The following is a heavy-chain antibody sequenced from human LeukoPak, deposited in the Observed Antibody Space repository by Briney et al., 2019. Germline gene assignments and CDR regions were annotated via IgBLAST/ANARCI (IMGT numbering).Heavy chain of an antibody. V-gene: IGHV3-23*01. Sequence: GGSLRLSRATSGFIFSHHGMNWVRQAPGKGLEWVSGIRADAVTTYYADSVKGRFIISRDNSKNTVYLQMNSLSAEDAAVYYCVKDDGWVQYANWGQGTLVTVSS. CDR3: VKDDGWVQYAN. CDR1: GFIFSHHG. CDR2: IRADAVTT. J-gene: IGHJ4*02. D-gene: IGHD5-24*01.